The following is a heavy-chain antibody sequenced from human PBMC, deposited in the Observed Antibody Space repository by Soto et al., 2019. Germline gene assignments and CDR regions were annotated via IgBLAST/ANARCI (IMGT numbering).Heavy chain of an antibody. D-gene: IGHD2-2*01. CDR3: ARLGGYCSSTSCYGYYGMDV. Sequence: QLQLQESGPGLVKPSETLSLTCTVSGGSISSGPYSWGWIRQPPGEGLEWIGTFHYCENTNYHPSPESRVAISVDTSKNQFSLKVTSVTAADTAIYYCARLGGYCSSTSCYGYYGMDVWGQGTTVTVSS. CDR1: GGSISSGPYS. CDR2: FHYCENT. J-gene: IGHJ6*02. V-gene: IGHV4-39*01.